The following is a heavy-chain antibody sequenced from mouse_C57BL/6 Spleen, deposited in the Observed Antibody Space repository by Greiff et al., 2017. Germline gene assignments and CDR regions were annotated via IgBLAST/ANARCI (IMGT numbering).Heavy chain of an antibody. D-gene: IGHD1-1*01. J-gene: IGHJ1*03. Sequence: EVQLVESGGGLVKPGGSLKLSCAASGFTFSSYAMSWVRQTPEKRLEWVATISDGGSYTYYPDNVKGRFTISRDNAKNNLYLQMSHLNSEDTAMYYCAREGTTVVARYFDVWGTGTTVTVSS. CDR1: GFTFSSYA. CDR2: ISDGGSYT. V-gene: IGHV5-4*01. CDR3: AREGTTVVARYFDV.